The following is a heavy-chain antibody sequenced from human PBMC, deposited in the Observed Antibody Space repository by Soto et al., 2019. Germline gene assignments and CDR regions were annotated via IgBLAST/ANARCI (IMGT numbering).Heavy chain of an antibody. CDR1: GFTFSSYW. D-gene: IGHD6-13*01. J-gene: IGHJ4*02. Sequence: GGSLRLSCAASGFTFSSYWMHWVRQAPGKGLVWVSRINSDGSSTSYADSVKGRFTISRDNAKNTLYLQMNSLRAEDTAVYYCAREGGASSSWYGENFDYWGQGTLVTVSS. CDR3: AREGGASSSWYGENFDY. V-gene: IGHV3-74*01. CDR2: INSDGSST.